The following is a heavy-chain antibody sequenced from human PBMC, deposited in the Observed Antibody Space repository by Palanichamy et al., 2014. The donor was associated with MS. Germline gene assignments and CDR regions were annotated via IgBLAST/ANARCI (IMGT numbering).Heavy chain of an antibody. Sequence: EVQLVESGGGLVQPGGSLRLSCAASGFTFSSYWMSWVRQAPGKGLEWVANIKQDGSEKYYVDSVKGRFTISRDNAKNSLYLQMNSLRAEDTAVYYCAKTKWETHGGFDYWGQGTLVTVSS. CDR1: GFTFSSYW. CDR3: AKTKWETHGGFDY. V-gene: IGHV3-7*01. J-gene: IGHJ4*02. CDR2: IKQDGSEK. D-gene: IGHD1-26*01.